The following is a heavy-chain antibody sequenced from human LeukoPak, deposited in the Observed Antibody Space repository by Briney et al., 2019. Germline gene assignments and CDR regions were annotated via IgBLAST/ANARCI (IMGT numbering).Heavy chain of an antibody. CDR2: ISSSSSYI. CDR3: ARDSGYNWNDPPDY. D-gene: IGHD1-1*01. J-gene: IGHJ4*02. V-gene: IGHV3-21*01. Sequence: AGGSLRLSCAASGFTFSSYSMNLVRQAPGKGLEWVSSISSSSSYIYYADSVKGRFTISRDNAKNSLYLQMNSLRAEDTAVYYCARDSGYNWNDPPDYWGQGTLVTVSS. CDR1: GFTFSSYS.